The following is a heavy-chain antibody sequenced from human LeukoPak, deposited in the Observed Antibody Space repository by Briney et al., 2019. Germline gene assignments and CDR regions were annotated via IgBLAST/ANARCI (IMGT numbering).Heavy chain of an antibody. CDR1: GFTFTYYA. D-gene: IGHD6-6*01. J-gene: IGHJ6*02. V-gene: IGHV3-23*01. Sequence: GGSLRLSCAASGFTFTYYAMSWVRQAPGKGLEWVAVTVGGGDGTYYADSVKGRFTISRDNSNNTLYLQMNSLRAEDTAVYYCARAPPYSSASWGYYGMDVWGQGTTVTVSS. CDR2: TVGGGDGT. CDR3: ARAPPYSSASWGYYGMDV.